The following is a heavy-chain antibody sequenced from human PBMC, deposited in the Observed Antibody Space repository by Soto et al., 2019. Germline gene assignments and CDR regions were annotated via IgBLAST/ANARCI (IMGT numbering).Heavy chain of an antibody. D-gene: IGHD3-10*01. Sequence: SETLSLTCTVSGGSISSSSYYWGWIRQPPGKGLEWIGSIYYSGSTYYNPSLKSRVTISVDTSKNQFSLKLSSVTAADTAVYYCAINMYYYGSGTNWGQGTLVTVSS. J-gene: IGHJ4*02. CDR1: GGSISSSSYY. CDR2: IYYSGST. V-gene: IGHV4-39*01. CDR3: AINMYYYGSGTN.